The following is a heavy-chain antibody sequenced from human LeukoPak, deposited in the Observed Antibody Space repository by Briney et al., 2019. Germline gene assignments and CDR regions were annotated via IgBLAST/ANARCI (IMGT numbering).Heavy chain of an antibody. D-gene: IGHD3-22*01. V-gene: IGHV3-48*03. J-gene: IGHJ3*02. CDR2: IGTSDSST. CDR1: GFTFSSYE. CDR3: VRYGDSSVYYSADAFDI. Sequence: GGSLRLSCAASGFTFSSYEMNWVRQAPGKGLEWVSYIGTSDSSTYYADSVKGRFTISRDIAKNSLYLQMNSLRAEDTAVYYCVRYGDSSVYYSADAFDIWGQGTMVTVSS.